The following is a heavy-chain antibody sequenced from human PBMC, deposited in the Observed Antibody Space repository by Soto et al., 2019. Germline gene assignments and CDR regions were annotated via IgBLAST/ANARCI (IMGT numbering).Heavy chain of an antibody. J-gene: IGHJ6*02. D-gene: IGHD3-10*01. CDR3: ARLEFGELGASGAYYYYGMGL. CDR1: GGSISSYY. V-gene: IGHV4-59*01. CDR2: IDYGGST. Sequence: NPSETLSLTCTASGGSISSYYWHWIRQPPGKGLGWMVYIDYGGSTNNSPSLKSRITISVDTSKDQFFLKRSSVTAADTVVYYCARLEFGELGASGAYYYYGMGLWGQGTTVTVSS.